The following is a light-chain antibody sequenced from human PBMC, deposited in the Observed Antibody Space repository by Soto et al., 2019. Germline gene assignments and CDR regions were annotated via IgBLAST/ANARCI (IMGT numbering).Light chain of an antibody. CDR2: EVS. Sequence: QSVLAQPPSVSGSPGQSVTISCTGTSSDVGSYNRVSWYQQPPGTAPKLMIYEVSNRPSGVPDRFSGSKSGNTASLTISGLQAEDEADYYCSSYTSSSTYVFGTGTKVTF. J-gene: IGLJ1*01. CDR1: SSDVGSYNR. V-gene: IGLV2-18*02. CDR3: SSYTSSSTYV.